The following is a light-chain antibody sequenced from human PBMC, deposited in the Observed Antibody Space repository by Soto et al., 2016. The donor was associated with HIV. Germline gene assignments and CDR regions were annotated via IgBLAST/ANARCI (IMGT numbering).Light chain of an antibody. Sequence: SSELTQDPAVSVALGQAVRITCQGDSLRTYYASWFQQKPGQAPVIVIYGKNNRPSGILDRFSGSSSGNTASLTITGTQAEDEADYYCNSRDTSGNHWVFGGGTKLTVL. J-gene: IGLJ3*02. V-gene: IGLV3-19*01. CDR1: SLRTYY. CDR3: NSRDTSGNHWV. CDR2: GKN.